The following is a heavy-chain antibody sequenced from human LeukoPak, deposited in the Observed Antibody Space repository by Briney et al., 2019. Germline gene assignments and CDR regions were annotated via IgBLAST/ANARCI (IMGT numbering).Heavy chain of an antibody. V-gene: IGHV3-53*01. J-gene: IGHJ4*02. CDR2: INSGGST. CDR3: ARRGDGYGSPFDY. CDR1: GFTLSSNY. Sequence: GGSLRLSCAPSGFTLSSNYMSWVRQAPGKGLEWVSSINSGGSTYYAESVKGRFTISRHDSKNTLFLQMNSLRAEDTALYYCARRGDGYGSPFDYCGQGTLVTVSS. D-gene: IGHD5-18*01.